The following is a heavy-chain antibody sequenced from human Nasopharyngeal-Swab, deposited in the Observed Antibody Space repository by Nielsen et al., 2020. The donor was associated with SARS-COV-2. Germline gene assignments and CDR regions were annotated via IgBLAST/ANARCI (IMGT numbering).Heavy chain of an antibody. CDR3: ARGLV. Sequence: RQAPGKGLEWIGSIFYSGNTYYNPSLKSRVTISVDTSKNQFSLKLNSVTAADTAVYHCARGLVWGQGTLVTVSS. V-gene: IGHV4-39*01. CDR2: IFYSGNT. D-gene: IGHD3-3*01. J-gene: IGHJ4*02.